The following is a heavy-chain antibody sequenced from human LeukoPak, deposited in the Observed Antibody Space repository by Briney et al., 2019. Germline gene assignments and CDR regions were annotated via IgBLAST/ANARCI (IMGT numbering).Heavy chain of an antibody. J-gene: IGHJ3*02. V-gene: IGHV3-30*18. Sequence: GRSLTLSCAASGFTFSSYGMHWVRQAPGKGLEWVALISYDGINKYYADSVKGRSTISRDNPKKTLYLQMNSLTLEDTAVYYCAKLPYCGGDCYAGASDIWGQGTMVTVSS. CDR3: AKLPYCGGDCYAGASDI. CDR1: GFTFSSYG. D-gene: IGHD2-21*02. CDR2: ISYDGINK.